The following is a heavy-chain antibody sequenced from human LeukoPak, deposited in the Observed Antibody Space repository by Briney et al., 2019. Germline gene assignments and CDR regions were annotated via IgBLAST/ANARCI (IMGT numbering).Heavy chain of an antibody. CDR3: ARGKYYYDSSGEFDY. CDR1: GGSFSGYY. D-gene: IGHD3-22*01. V-gene: IGHV4-34*01. CDR2: INHSGST. J-gene: IGHJ4*02. Sequence: SPSETLSLTCAVYGGSFSGYYWSWIRQPPGKGLEWIGEINHSGSTNYNPSLKSRVTISVDTSKNQFSLKLSSVTAADTAVYYCARGKYYYDSSGEFDYWGQGTLVTVSS.